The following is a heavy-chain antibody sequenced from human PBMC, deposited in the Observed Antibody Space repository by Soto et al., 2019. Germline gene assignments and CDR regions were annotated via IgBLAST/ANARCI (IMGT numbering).Heavy chain of an antibody. Sequence: ASVKVSCKASGYTFTSYGISWVRQAPGQGLEWMGWISAYNGNTNYAQKLQGRVTMTTDTSTSTAYMELRSLRSDDTAVYYCARVWSPMVRGVIPSNWFDPWGQGTLVTVSS. CDR1: GYTFTSYG. CDR2: ISAYNGNT. CDR3: ARVWSPMVRGVIPSNWFDP. D-gene: IGHD3-10*01. J-gene: IGHJ5*02. V-gene: IGHV1-18*01.